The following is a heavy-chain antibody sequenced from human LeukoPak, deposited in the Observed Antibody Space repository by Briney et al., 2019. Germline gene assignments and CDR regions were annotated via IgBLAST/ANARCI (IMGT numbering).Heavy chain of an antibody. CDR3: ARTPGQQLVFDY. CDR2: NYTSEST. CDR1: GGSISSGSYY. V-gene: IGHV4-61*02. J-gene: IGHJ4*02. Sequence: SETLSLTCTVSGGSISSGSYYWRWLRQPAGKGLEWIGRNYTSESTNYNPSLKSRVTISVDTSKNQFSLKLSSVTAADTAVYYCARTPGQQLVFDYWGQGTPVTVS. D-gene: IGHD6-13*01.